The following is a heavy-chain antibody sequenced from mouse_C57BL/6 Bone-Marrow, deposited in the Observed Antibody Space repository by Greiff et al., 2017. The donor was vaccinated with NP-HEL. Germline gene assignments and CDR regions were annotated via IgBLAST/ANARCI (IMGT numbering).Heavy chain of an antibody. D-gene: IGHD2-1*01. CDR1: GYTFTSYW. V-gene: IGHV1-69*01. Sequence: QVQLQQPGAELVMPGASVKLSCKASGYTFTSYWMHWVKQRPGQGLEWIGEIDPSDSYPNYNQKFKGKSTLTVDKSSRTAYMQLSSLTSEDSAVYYCAFYGNFAWFAYWGQGTLVTVSA. J-gene: IGHJ3*01. CDR2: IDPSDSYP. CDR3: AFYGNFAWFAY.